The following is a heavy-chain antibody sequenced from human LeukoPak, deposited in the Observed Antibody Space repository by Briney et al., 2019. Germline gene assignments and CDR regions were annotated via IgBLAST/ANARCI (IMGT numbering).Heavy chain of an antibody. V-gene: IGHV4-59*01. CDR1: GGSISSYY. Sequence: SETLSLTCTASGGSISSYYWSWIRQPPGKGLEWIGYIYYSGSTNYNPSLKSRVTISVDTSKNQFSLKLSSVTAADTAVYYCARHIRVGIADSLYAFDIWGQGTMVTVSS. CDR3: ARHIRVGIADSLYAFDI. D-gene: IGHD6-13*01. CDR2: IYYSGST. J-gene: IGHJ3*02.